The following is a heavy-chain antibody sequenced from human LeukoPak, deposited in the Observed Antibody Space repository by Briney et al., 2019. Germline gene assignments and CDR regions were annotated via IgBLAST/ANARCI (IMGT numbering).Heavy chain of an antibody. CDR2: ITSSGSSM. D-gene: IGHD5-12*01. V-gene: IGHV3-21*04. Sequence: GGSLRLSCAGSGFTFSGYSLNWVRQAPGKGLEWVSSITSSGSSMYYADSVKGRFTISRDNAKNSLYLQMNSLSTEDTAVYYCARDHVASYWGQGALVTVSS. CDR1: GFTFSGYS. J-gene: IGHJ4*02. CDR3: ARDHVASY.